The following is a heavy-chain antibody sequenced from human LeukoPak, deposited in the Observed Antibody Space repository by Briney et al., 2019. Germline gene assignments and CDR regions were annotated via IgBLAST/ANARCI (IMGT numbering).Heavy chain of an antibody. CDR3: ARSRTRGIAVAGVLGYYGMDV. D-gene: IGHD6-19*01. CDR1: GGSFSGYY. V-gene: IGHV4-34*12. J-gene: IGHJ6*02. Sequence: SETLSLTCAVYGGSFSGYYWNWIRQPPGQGLEWVGEIIHSGSTNYNPSLKSRVTISVDTSKNQFSLKLSSVTAADTAMYYCARSRTRGIAVAGVLGYYGMDVWGQGTTVTVSS. CDR2: IIHSGST.